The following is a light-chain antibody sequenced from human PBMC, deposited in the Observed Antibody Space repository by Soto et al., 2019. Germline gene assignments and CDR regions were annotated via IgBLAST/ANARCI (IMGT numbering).Light chain of an antibody. V-gene: IGKV3-15*01. CDR1: QSVADK. CDR3: QEYNNCPLT. J-gene: IGKJ4*01. Sequence: EIVMTQSPATLSVSPGERATLSCRPSQSVADKLAWYQQKPGQAPRLLIYGASTRATGIPARFSGSGSGTEFTLNISSLQTEDGAISYCQEYNNCPLTLGGGNKVEIK. CDR2: GAS.